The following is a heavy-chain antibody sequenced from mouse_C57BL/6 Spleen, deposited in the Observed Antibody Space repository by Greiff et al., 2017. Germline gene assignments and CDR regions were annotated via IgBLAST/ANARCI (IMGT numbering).Heavy chain of an antibody. CDR2: INYDGSST. CDR1: GFTFSDYY. V-gene: IGHV5-16*01. D-gene: IGHD4-1*01. J-gene: IGHJ2*01. CDR3: ARGRTGTVFDY. Sequence: EVKLMESEGGLVQPGSSMKLSCTASGFTFSDYYMAWVRQVPEKGLEWVANINYDGSSTYYLDSLKSRFIISRDNAKNILYLQMSSLKSEDTATYYCARGRTGTVFDYWGQGTTLTVSS.